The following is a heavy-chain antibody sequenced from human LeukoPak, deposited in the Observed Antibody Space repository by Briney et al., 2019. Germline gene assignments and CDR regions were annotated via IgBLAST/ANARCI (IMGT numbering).Heavy chain of an antibody. J-gene: IGHJ4*02. Sequence: ASVKVSCKASGGTFSSYAISWVRQAPGQGLEWMGRIIPILGIANYAQKFQGRVTITADKSTSTAYMELSSLRSEDTAVYYCARDPHYDSSGYDQIDYWGQGTLVTVSS. CDR1: GGTFSSYA. D-gene: IGHD3-22*01. CDR2: IIPILGIA. CDR3: ARDPHYDSSGYDQIDY. V-gene: IGHV1-69*04.